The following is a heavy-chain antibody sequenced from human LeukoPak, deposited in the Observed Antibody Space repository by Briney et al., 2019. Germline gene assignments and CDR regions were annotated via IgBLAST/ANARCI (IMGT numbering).Heavy chain of an antibody. V-gene: IGHV4-34*01. CDR1: GGPLSVYY. CDR3: ARAKWLRFFDY. CDR2: INHSGST. J-gene: IGHJ4*02. D-gene: IGHD5-12*01. Sequence: KPSETLSLTCAVYGGPLSVYYWSWIREPPGKGLEWIGEINHSGSTNYNPSLKSRVTISVDTSKNQFSLKLSSVTAADTAVYYCARAKWLRFFDYWGQGTLVTVSS.